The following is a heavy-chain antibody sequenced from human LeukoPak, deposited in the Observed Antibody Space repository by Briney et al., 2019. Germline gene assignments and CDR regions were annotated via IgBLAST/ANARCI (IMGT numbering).Heavy chain of an antibody. CDR2: IYYSGTT. Sequence: PSETLSLTCTVSGGSINNDDYYWSWVRQQPGKGLEWIAYIYYSGTTYYNPSLKSRVTISIDTSKDQFSLKLSPVTAADTAVYYCARGGNIFWSAYYDYFDSWGQGTLVIVSS. V-gene: IGHV4-31*03. D-gene: IGHD3-3*01. CDR3: ARGGNIFWSAYYDYFDS. J-gene: IGHJ4*02. CDR1: GGSINNDDYY.